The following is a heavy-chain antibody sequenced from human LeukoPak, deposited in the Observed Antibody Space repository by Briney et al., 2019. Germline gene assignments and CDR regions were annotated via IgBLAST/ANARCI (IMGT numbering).Heavy chain of an antibody. D-gene: IGHD6-19*01. CDR1: GGSVSSYC. CDR3: ARLPYSSGWIDH. J-gene: IGHJ4*02. Sequence: SETLSLTCTVSGGSVSSYCWSWIRQPPGKGLEWIGDIYYSGSTNYNPSLKSRVTISVDTSKNQFSLKLTSVTAADTAIYYCARLPYSSGWIDHWGQGTLVTVSS. V-gene: IGHV4-59*08. CDR2: IYYSGST.